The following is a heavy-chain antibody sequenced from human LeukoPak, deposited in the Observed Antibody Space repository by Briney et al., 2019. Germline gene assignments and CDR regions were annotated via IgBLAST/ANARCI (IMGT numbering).Heavy chain of an antibody. D-gene: IGHD6-19*01. Sequence: GGSLRLSCAASGFTFSSYAMSWVRQAPGKGLEWVAVISYDGSNKYYADSVKGRFTISRDNSKNTLYLQMNSLRAEDTAVYYCARDFTSSGWYEGLGYWGQGTLVTVSS. V-gene: IGHV3-30-3*01. CDR2: ISYDGSNK. CDR3: ARDFTSSGWYEGLGY. CDR1: GFTFSSYA. J-gene: IGHJ4*02.